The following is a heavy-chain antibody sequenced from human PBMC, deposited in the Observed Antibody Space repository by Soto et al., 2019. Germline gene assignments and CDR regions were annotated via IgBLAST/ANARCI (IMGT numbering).Heavy chain of an antibody. CDR3: ARRTNWDAFDI. CDR2: INPNSGGT. V-gene: IGHV1-2*04. D-gene: IGHD1-1*01. CDR1: GYTFTGYY. J-gene: IGHJ3*02. Sequence: GASVKVSCKASGYTFTGYYMHWVRQAPGQGLERMRWINPNSGGTNYAQKFQGWVTMTRDTSISTAYMELSRLRSDDTAVYYCARRTNWDAFDIWGQGTMVTVSS.